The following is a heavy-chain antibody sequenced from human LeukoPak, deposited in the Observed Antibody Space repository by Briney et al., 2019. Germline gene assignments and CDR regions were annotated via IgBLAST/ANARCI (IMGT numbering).Heavy chain of an antibody. Sequence: GGSLRLSCAASGFAFNGYPMYWVRQAPGKGLEWVAFISYVGGDVLYAGSVRGRFTISRDDSKSTLYLQMNSLRPEDTAVFYCARAGGAWSTTHYYYFMDVWGKGTTVTVSS. CDR1: GFAFNGYP. J-gene: IGHJ6*03. D-gene: IGHD1-1*01. CDR2: ISYVGGDV. V-gene: IGHV3-30*01. CDR3: ARAGGAWSTTHYYYFMDV.